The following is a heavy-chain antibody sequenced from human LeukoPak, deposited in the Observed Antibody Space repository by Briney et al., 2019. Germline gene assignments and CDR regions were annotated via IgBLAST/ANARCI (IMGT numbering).Heavy chain of an antibody. V-gene: IGHV4-4*07. Sequence: SETLSLTCTVSGGSVSPDYWSFIRQPAGKGLEWIGRISTSGSSKYNPSLESRVTMSVDTSKNQFSLKVTSVTAADTAMYYCARDRVSWHYFDYWGQGTLLTVSS. D-gene: IGHD5/OR15-5a*01. CDR1: GGSVSPDY. CDR3: ARDRVSWHYFDY. J-gene: IGHJ4*02. CDR2: ISTSGSS.